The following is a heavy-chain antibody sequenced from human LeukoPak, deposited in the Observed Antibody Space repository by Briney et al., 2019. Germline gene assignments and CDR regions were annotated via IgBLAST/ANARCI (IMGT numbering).Heavy chain of an antibody. D-gene: IGHD6-19*01. V-gene: IGHV4-4*07. Sequence: SETLSLTCTVSGGSISSYYWSWIRQPAGKGLEWIGRMYSRGNTNYNPFLKSRVTMSIDTSKNQFSLKLSSVTAADTAVYYCARGRGAVAGTFDYWGQGTLVTVSS. CDR3: ARGRGAVAGTFDY. J-gene: IGHJ4*02. CDR2: MYSRGNT. CDR1: GGSISSYY.